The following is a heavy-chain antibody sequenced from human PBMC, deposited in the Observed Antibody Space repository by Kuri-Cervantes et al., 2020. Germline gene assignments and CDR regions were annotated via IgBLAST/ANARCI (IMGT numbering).Heavy chain of an antibody. J-gene: IGHJ4*02. CDR3: VRVASNLLPAAAFDY. D-gene: IGHD2-2*01. CDR2: IYHSGST. CDR1: GYSISSGYY. Sequence: GSLRLSCAVSGYSISSGYYWGWIRQPPGKGLEWIGSIYHSGSTYYNPSLKSRVTISVDMSKNQFSLNLKSVTAADTAVYYCVRVASNLLPAAAFDYWGQGTLVTVSS. V-gene: IGHV4-38-2*01.